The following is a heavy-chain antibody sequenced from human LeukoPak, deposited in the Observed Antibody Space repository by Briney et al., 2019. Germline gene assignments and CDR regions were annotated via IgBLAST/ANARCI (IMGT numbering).Heavy chain of an antibody. CDR1: GGSFSGYY. CDR3: ARLGLLVDAAMGFDY. D-gene: IGHD5-18*01. CDR2: IYHSGST. Sequence: KPSETLSLTCAVYGGSFSGYYWGWIRQPPGKGLEWIGSIYHSGSTYYNPSLKSRVTISVDTSKNQFSLKLSSVTAADTAVYYCARLGLLVDAAMGFDYWGQGTLVTVSS. V-gene: IGHV4-34*01. J-gene: IGHJ4*02.